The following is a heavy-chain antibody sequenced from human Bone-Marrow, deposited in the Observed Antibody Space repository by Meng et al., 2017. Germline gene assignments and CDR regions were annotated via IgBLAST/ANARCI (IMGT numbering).Heavy chain of an antibody. D-gene: IGHD6-13*01. CDR2: IERKSNGGTA. CDR1: GFRLTDAW. Sequence: GESPKISCVASGFRLTDAWMSWVRQAPGKGLEWVGRIERKSNGGTAEYAAPVKGRFTISRDDSKNTLYLQMNSLITEDTAVYFCATGAAAADHWGQGSLVTVSS. V-gene: IGHV3-15*04. J-gene: IGHJ4*02. CDR3: ATGAAAADH.